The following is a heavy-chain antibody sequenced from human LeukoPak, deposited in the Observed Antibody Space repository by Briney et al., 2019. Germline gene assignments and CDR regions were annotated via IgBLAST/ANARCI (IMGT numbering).Heavy chain of an antibody. CDR1: GGSISSGGFS. V-gene: IGHV4-30-2*01. CDR3: ARGKGYSSGLDY. CDR2: IYHSGST. D-gene: IGHD6-19*01. J-gene: IGHJ4*02. Sequence: SETLSLTCGVSGGSISSGGFSWSWIRQPPGKGLEWIGYIYHSGSTYYKPSLKSRVTISIDRSKNYSSLNLSSVTAADTAVYYCARGKGYSSGLDYWGQGTLVTVSS.